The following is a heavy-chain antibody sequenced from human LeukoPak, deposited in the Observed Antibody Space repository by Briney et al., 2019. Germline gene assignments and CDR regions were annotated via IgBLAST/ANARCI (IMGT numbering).Heavy chain of an antibody. D-gene: IGHD5-24*01. CDR1: GYRFTNYW. J-gene: IGHJ3*02. Sequence: GASLQISCKGSGYRFTNYWITWVRQMPGKGLEGMGIIYPADSDTKYSPSFQGQVTISADKSITTAYLLWSSLKASDTAMYYCARSPRDGYHDAFDIWGQGTMVTVSS. V-gene: IGHV5-51*01. CDR2: IYPADSDT. CDR3: ARSPRDGYHDAFDI.